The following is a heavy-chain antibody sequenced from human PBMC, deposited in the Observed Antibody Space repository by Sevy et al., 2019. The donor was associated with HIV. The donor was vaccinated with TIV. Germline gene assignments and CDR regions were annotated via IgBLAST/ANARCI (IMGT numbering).Heavy chain of an antibody. CDR2: ISADGSNK. CDR3: ASALEYNWLRPPFDH. J-gene: IGHJ4*02. CDR1: GFIFSSYD. V-gene: IGHV3-30*03. Sequence: GGSLRLSCAASGFIFSSYDMHWVRQAPGKGLEWVAVISADGSNKYYADSVKGRFSISRDNSNNTLYLQMNSLRAEDTAVYYCASALEYNWLRPPFDHWGQGTMVTVSS. D-gene: IGHD1-20*01.